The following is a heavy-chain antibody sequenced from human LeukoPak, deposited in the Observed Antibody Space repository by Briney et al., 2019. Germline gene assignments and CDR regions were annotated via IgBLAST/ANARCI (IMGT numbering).Heavy chain of an antibody. J-gene: IGHJ4*02. CDR3: ARGGAYCSSTSCYLDY. D-gene: IGHD2-2*01. Sequence: PGGSLRLSCAASGFTFSSYSMNWVSQAPGKRLEWVSSISSSSSYIYYADSVKGRFTISRDNAKNSLYLQMNSLRAEDTAVYYCARGGAYCSSTSCYLDYWGQGTLVTVSS. CDR2: ISSSSSYI. V-gene: IGHV3-21*01. CDR1: GFTFSSYS.